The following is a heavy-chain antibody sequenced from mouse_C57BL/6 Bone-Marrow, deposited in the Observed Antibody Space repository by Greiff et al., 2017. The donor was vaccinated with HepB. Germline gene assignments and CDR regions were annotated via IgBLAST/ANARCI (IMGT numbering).Heavy chain of an antibody. CDR3: ARIYYSNLAWFAY. Sequence: VQLQQPGAELVMPGASVKLSCKASGYTFTSYWMHWVKQRPGQGLEWIGEIDPSDSYTNYNQKFKGKSTLTVDKSSSTAYMKLSSLTSEDSAVYYCARIYYSNLAWFAYWGQGTLVTVSA. V-gene: IGHV1-69*01. D-gene: IGHD2-5*01. J-gene: IGHJ3*01. CDR2: IDPSDSYT. CDR1: GYTFTSYW.